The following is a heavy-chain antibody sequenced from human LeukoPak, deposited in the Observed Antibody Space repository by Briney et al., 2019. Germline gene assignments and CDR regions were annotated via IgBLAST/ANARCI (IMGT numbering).Heavy chain of an antibody. D-gene: IGHD2-2*01. Sequence: GASVKVSCKASGYTFTSYGMSWVRQAPGQGLEWMGSISAYNGNTNYAQKLQGRVTMTTDTSTSTAYMELRSLRSDDTAVYYCARGVSGYCSSTSCSRGFDPWGQGTLVTVSS. CDR1: GYTFTSYG. CDR3: ARGVSGYCSSTSCSRGFDP. CDR2: ISAYNGNT. V-gene: IGHV1-18*01. J-gene: IGHJ5*02.